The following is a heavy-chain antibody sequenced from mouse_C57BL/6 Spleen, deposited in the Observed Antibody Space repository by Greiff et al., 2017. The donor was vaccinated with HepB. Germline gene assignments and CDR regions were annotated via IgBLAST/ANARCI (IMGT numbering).Heavy chain of an antibody. J-gene: IGHJ3*01. V-gene: IGHV5-6*02. Sequence: EVMLVESGGDLVKPGGSLKLSCAASGFTFSSYGMSWVRQTPDKRLEWVATISSGGSYTYYPDSVKGRFTISRDNAKNTLYLQMSSLKSEDTAMYYCARGYDYDPFADWGQGTLVTVSA. CDR3: ARGYDYDPFAD. CDR2: ISSGGSYT. CDR1: GFTFSSYG. D-gene: IGHD2-4*01.